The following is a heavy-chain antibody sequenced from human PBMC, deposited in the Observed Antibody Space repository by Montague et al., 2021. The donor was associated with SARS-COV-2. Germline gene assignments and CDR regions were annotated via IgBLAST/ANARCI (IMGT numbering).Heavy chain of an antibody. V-gene: IGHV4-39*01. CDR2: IYYSGST. Sequence: SETLSLTCTVSGGSISSSSYYWGWTHQPPGKGLEWIGSIYYSGSTYYNPSLKSRVTISVDTSKNQFSLKLSSVTAADTAVYYCASPTYYYDSSGSDAFDIWGQGTMVTVSS. D-gene: IGHD3-22*01. J-gene: IGHJ3*02. CDR3: ASPTYYYDSSGSDAFDI. CDR1: GGSISSSSYY.